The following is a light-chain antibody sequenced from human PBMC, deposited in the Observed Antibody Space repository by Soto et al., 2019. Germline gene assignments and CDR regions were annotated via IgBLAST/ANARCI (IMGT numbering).Light chain of an antibody. J-gene: IGKJ4*01. CDR1: QSISNN. V-gene: IGKV3-11*01. CDR2: SAF. CDR3: QQRSSWPPALS. Sequence: EIVLTQSPATLSLSPGERATLSCRAIQSISNNLAWYQQKPGQAPRLVIYSAFTRATGIPARFSGSGSGTDFTLTISSLEPEDFAVYYCQQRSSWPPALSFGGGTKVDIK.